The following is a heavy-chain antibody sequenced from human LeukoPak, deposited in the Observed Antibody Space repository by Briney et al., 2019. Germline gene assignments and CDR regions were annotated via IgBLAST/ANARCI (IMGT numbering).Heavy chain of an antibody. J-gene: IGHJ4*02. CDR2: INPNSGGT. CDR1: GYTFTGYY. D-gene: IGHD3-10*01. V-gene: IGHV1-2*02. CDR3: AREDTMVRGVIIFDY. Sequence: ASVRVSCKASGYTFTGYYMHWVRQAPGQGLEWMGWINPNSGGTNYAQKFQGRVTMTRDTSISTAYMELSRLRSDDTAVYYCAREDTMVRGVIIFDYWGQGTLVTVSS.